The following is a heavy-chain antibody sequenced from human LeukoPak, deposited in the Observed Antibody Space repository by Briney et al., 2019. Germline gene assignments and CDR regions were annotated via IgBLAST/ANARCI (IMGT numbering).Heavy chain of an antibody. V-gene: IGHV3-7*01. CDR1: GFTFRNYW. CDR2: IKQDGSEK. CDR3: ARVIYGGNSGRGYFDY. J-gene: IGHJ4*02. D-gene: IGHD4-23*01. Sequence: GGSLRLSCAASGFTFRNYWMTWVRQAPGKGLEWVANIKQDGSEKYYMDSVRGRITISRDSAKNSLYLQMNSLRAEDTAVYYCARVIYGGNSGRGYFDYWGQGTLVTVSS.